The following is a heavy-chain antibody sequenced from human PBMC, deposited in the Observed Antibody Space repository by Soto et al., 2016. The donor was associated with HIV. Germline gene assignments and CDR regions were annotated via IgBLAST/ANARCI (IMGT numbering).Heavy chain of an antibody. V-gene: IGHV4-4*08. D-gene: IGHD3-3*01. Sequence: QVQLQESGPGLVKPSETLSLTCTVSGDSMNSYYWNWIRQSPGKGLEWIGYIDKNGTTKYSPSLKSRVTMAVDTSQKQFSLNMNSVTAEDTAVYYCARFPTIFGVIITGDYFDYWGQGTLIIVSS. CDR2: IDKNGTT. CDR1: GDSMNSYY. J-gene: IGHJ4*02. CDR3: ARFPTIFGVIITGDYFDY.